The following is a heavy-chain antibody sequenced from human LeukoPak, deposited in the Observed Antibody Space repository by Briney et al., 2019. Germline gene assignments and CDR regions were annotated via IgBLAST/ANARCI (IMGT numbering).Heavy chain of an antibody. CDR1: GGSFSGYY. J-gene: IGHJ4*02. D-gene: IGHD6-19*01. CDR2: INHSGST. Sequence: SETLSLTCAVYGGSFSGYYWSWIRQPPGKGLEWIGEINHSGSTNYNPSLKSRVTISVDTSKNQFSLKLSSVTAADTAVYYCARDVGAVAGTWYWGQGTLVTVSS. CDR3: ARDVGAVAGTWY. V-gene: IGHV4-34*01.